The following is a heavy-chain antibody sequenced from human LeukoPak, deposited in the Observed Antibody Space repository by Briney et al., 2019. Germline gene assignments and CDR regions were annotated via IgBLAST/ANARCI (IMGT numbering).Heavy chain of an antibody. CDR3: ARVLRTATINTYYYFDY. D-gene: IGHD5-12*01. V-gene: IGHV4-59*01. J-gene: IGHJ4*02. CDR2: IYYSGST. Sequence: PSETLSLTCTVSGGSISSYYWSWIRQPPGKGLEWIGYIYYSGSTNYNPSLKSRVTISVDTSKNQFSLRLSSVTAADTAVYYCARVLRTATINTYYYFDYWGQGTLVTVSS. CDR1: GGSISSYY.